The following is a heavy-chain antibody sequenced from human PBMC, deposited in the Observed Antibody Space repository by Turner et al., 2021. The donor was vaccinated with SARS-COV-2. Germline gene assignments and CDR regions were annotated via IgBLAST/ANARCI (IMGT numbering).Heavy chain of an antibody. Sequence: QVQLVESGGGVVQPGRSLRLSCAASGFTFSSYGMHWVRQAPGKGLEWVAVISYDGSNKYYADSVKGRFTISRDNSKNTLYLQMNSLRAEDTAVYYCAKDMEQLVPLVDYWGQGTLVTVSS. J-gene: IGHJ4*02. V-gene: IGHV3-30*18. D-gene: IGHD6-13*01. CDR3: AKDMEQLVPLVDY. CDR2: ISYDGSNK. CDR1: GFTFSSYG.